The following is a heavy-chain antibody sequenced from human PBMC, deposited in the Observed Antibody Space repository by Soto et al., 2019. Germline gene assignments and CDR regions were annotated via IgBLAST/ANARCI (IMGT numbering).Heavy chain of an antibody. CDR2: IKSKTDGGTT. D-gene: IGHD6-19*01. CDR3: TNQGWIAVAGLLVY. CDR1: GFTFSNAW. V-gene: IGHV3-15*01. Sequence: PGGPLRLSCAASGFTFSNAWMSWVRQAPGKGLEWVGRIKSKTDGGTTDYAAPVKGRSTISRDDSKNTLYLQMNSLKTEDTAVYYCTNQGWIAVAGLLVYWGQGTLVTVSS. J-gene: IGHJ4*02.